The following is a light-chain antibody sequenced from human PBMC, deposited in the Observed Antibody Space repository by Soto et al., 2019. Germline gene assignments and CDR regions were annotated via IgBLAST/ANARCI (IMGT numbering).Light chain of an antibody. J-gene: IGKJ1*01. CDR1: QSISNN. CDR2: GPS. V-gene: IGKV3-20*01. Sequence: EVVMTQSPATLSVSPGERATLSCRASQSISNNLAWYQHKPGQAPRLLIFGPSSRASGIPDRFSGGGSGTDFSLTISRLEPEDFAVYFCQQYGSSPPTFGQGTKVDIK. CDR3: QQYGSSPPT.